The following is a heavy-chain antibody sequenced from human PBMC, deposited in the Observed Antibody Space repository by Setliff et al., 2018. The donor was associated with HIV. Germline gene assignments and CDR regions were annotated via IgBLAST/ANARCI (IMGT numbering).Heavy chain of an antibody. V-gene: IGHV3-30*18. CDR2: ISYDGNIK. J-gene: IGHJ4*02. Sequence: GESLKISCAASGLIVNTNYMSWARQAPGKGLEWVAVISYDGNIKFYADSVKGRFTVSRDNSKNTLYLQMNSLRAEDTAVYYCAKDFWGGSYSSDYWGQGTLVTVSS. CDR1: GLIVNTNY. CDR3: AKDFWGGSYSSDY. D-gene: IGHD1-26*01.